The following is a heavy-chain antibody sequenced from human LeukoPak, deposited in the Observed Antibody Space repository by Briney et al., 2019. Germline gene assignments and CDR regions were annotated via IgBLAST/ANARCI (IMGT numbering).Heavy chain of an antibody. CDR1: GYTFTSYG. J-gene: IGHJ4*02. V-gene: IGHV1-18*04. D-gene: IGHD3-10*01. Sequence: ASVKISCKASGYTFTSYGISWVRQAPGQGLEWMGWISAYNGNTNYAQKLQGSVTMTTDTSTSTAYMEPRSLRSDDTAVYYCARGLTAFGELSAPFDYWGQGTLVTVSS. CDR3: ARGLTAFGELSAPFDY. CDR2: ISAYNGNT.